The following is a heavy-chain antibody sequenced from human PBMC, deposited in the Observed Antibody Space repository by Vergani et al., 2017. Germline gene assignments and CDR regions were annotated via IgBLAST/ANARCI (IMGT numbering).Heavy chain of an antibody. CDR3: ARGWVSGWYGELGY. V-gene: IGHV4-39*01. CDR1: GGSITSSSYY. J-gene: IGHJ4*02. Sequence: QLHLQESGPGLVKPSETLSLTCTVSGGSITSSSYYWGWIRQPPGMGLEWIGNIYHSGGAYYNPSLKGRVTISVDTSKNQFSLEVTSVTAADTAVYYCARGWVSGWYGELGYWGKGTLVTVSS. D-gene: IGHD6-19*01. CDR2: IYHSGGA.